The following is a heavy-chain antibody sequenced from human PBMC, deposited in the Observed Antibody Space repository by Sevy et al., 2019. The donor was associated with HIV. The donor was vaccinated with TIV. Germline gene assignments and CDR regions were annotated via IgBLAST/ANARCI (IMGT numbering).Heavy chain of an antibody. CDR2: IGTSGDA. CDR3: AREGNWGSLDF. CDR1: GFIFSSYE. V-gene: IGHV3-13*01. D-gene: IGHD7-27*01. J-gene: IGHJ4*02. Sequence: GGSLRLSCAASGFIFSSYEMHWARQVTGKTLEWVSGIGTSGDAYYPDSVKGRFTISRENARNSLYLQMNSLRAGDTAVYYCAREGNWGSLDFWGQGTLVTVSS.